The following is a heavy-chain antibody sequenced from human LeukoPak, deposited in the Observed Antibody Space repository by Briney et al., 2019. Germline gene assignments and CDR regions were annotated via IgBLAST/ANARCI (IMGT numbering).Heavy chain of an antibody. V-gene: IGHV3-30*02. CDR3: AKDGYYGSGSYRPYYYMDV. D-gene: IGHD3-10*01. Sequence: GGSLRLSCAASGFTFSTYGMHWVRQAPGKGLDWVALIRYDGVEKYYADSVRGRFTISKDDSKNTLFLQMSSLRVEDRAVYYCAKDGYYGSGSYRPYYYMDVWGKGTTVTVSS. J-gene: IGHJ6*03. CDR2: IRYDGVEK. CDR1: GFTFSTYG.